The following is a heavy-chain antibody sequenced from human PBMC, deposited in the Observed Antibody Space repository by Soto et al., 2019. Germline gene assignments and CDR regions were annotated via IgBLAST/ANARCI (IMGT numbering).Heavy chain of an antibody. CDR2: IIPIFGTA. Sequence: SVKVSCNASGGTFSSYAISLVRQAPGQGLEWMGGIIPIFGTANYAQKFQGRVTITADESTSTAYMELSSLRSEDTAVYYCASTSSALRPFDIWGQGTMVTVSS. J-gene: IGHJ3*02. CDR1: GGTFSSYA. V-gene: IGHV1-69*13. CDR3: ASTSSALRPFDI. D-gene: IGHD2-2*01.